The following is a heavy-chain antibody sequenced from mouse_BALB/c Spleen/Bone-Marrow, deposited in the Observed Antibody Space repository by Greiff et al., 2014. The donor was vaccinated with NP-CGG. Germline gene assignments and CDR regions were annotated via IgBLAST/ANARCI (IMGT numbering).Heavy chain of an antibody. Sequence: VQLKQSGPELVKPGASMKISCKASGYSFTGYTMNWVKQSHGKNLEWIGLINPYNGGTTYNQYFKGKATLTVDRSSSTVYMELLSLTSEDSAVYYCASYYGSTWYFDVWGAGTTVTVSS. D-gene: IGHD1-1*01. CDR2: INPYNGGT. J-gene: IGHJ1*01. CDR1: GYSFTGYT. V-gene: IGHV1-25*01. CDR3: ASYYGSTWYFDV.